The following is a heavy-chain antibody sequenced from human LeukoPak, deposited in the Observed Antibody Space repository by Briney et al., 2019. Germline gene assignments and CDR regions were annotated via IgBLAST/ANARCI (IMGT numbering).Heavy chain of an antibody. CDR3: ARSVGGGVTGTGDWFDP. V-gene: IGHV3-33*01. CDR1: GFTFSSYG. CDR2: IWNDGSNK. D-gene: IGHD6-19*01. J-gene: IGHJ5*02. Sequence: GGSLRLSCAASGFTFSSYGMHWVRQAPGKGLEWVAVIWNDGSNKYYADSVKGRFTTSRDDSENTLYLQMNSLRVEDTAVYYCARSVGGGVTGTGDWFDPWGQGTLVTVSS.